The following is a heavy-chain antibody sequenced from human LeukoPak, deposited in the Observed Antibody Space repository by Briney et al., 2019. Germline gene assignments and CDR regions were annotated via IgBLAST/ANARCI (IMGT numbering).Heavy chain of an antibody. CDR1: GYTFTGYY. D-gene: IGHD3-16*01. CDR3: ARDGAESIMITFGGVITVSWFDP. J-gene: IGHJ5*02. Sequence: GASVKVSCKASGYTFTGYYMHWVRQALGQGLEWMGWINPNSGGTNYAQKFQGRVTMTRDTSISTAYMELSRLRSDDTAVYYCARDGAESIMITFGGVITVSWFDPWGQGTLVTVSS. V-gene: IGHV1-2*02. CDR2: INPNSGGT.